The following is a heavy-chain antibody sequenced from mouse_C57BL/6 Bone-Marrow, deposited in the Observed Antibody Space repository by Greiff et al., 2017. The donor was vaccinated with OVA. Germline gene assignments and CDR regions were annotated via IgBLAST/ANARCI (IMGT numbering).Heavy chain of an antibody. D-gene: IGHD1-1*01. V-gene: IGHV5-6*01. CDR1: GFTFSSYG. Sequence: EVKLVESGGDLVKPGGSLKLSCAASGFTFSSYGMSWVRQTPDKRLEWVATISSGGSYTYYPDSVKGRFTISSDNAKNTLYLQMSSLKSEDTAMYYCARHYYGSSYYWGQGTTLTVSS. CDR3: ARHYYGSSYY. J-gene: IGHJ2*01. CDR2: ISSGGSYT.